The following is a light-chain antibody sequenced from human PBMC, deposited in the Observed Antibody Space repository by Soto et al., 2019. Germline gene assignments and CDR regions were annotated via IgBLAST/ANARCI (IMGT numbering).Light chain of an antibody. J-gene: IGKJ3*01. V-gene: IGKV3-20*01. Sequence: IVLRQSPGTLSLSPGEIATLSCRASQSVSSSYLAWYQQKPGQAPRLLIYGASSRATGIPDRFSGSGSGTDFTLTISRLEPEDFAVYYCQQYGSSPETFGPGTKVDIK. CDR3: QQYGSSPET. CDR1: QSVSSSY. CDR2: GAS.